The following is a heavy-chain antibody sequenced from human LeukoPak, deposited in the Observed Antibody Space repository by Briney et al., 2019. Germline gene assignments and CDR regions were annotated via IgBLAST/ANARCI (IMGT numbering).Heavy chain of an antibody. J-gene: IGHJ4*02. CDR2: IYTSGST. CDR3: ARVAPAGTFDY. Sequence: SETLSLTCTVSGGSISSYYWSWSRQPAGEGLEWIGRIYTSGSTTYNPSLKSRVTMSVDTSKNQFSLKLSSVTAADTAVYYCARVAPAGTFDYGGQGTLVTVSS. D-gene: IGHD6-13*01. V-gene: IGHV4-4*07. CDR1: GGSISSYY.